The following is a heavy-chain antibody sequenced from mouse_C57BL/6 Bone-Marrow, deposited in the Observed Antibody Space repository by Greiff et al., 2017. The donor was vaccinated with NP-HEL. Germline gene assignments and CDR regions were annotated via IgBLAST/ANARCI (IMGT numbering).Heavy chain of an antibody. V-gene: IGHV1-15*01. CDR3: TARVTYYGSSSFDY. Sequence: VVESGAELVRPGASVTLSCKASGYTFTDYEMHWVKQTPVHGLEWIGAIDPETGGTAYNQKFKGKAILTADKSSSTAYMELRSMTSEDSAVYYCTARVTYYGSSSFDYWGQGTTLTVSS. CDR2: IDPETGGT. CDR1: GYTFTDYE. J-gene: IGHJ2*01. D-gene: IGHD1-1*01.